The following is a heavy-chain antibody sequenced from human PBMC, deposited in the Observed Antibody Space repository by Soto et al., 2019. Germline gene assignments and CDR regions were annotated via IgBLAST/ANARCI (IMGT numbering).Heavy chain of an antibody. J-gene: IGHJ4*02. CDR2: INPTSGTT. V-gene: IGHV1-46*01. CDR1: GYTFTSYY. D-gene: IGHD6-6*01. CDR3: ARVGGVAARTFDY. Sequence: ASVKVSCKASGYTFTSYYTNWLRQSPGQGLEWMGMINPTSGTTGYAQKFQGRVTLTRDTSTSTVSMELSSLRSEDTAVYYCARVGGVAARTFDYWGQGTLVTVSS.